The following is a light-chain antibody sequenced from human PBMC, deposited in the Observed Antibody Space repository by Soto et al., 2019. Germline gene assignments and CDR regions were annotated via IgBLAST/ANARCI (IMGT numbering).Light chain of an antibody. CDR3: MQAVQAPYT. CDR1: QSLLHSNGYNY. Sequence: DMVMTQSPLSLPVTPGEPASISCRSSQSLLHSNGYNYLDWYLQKPGQSPQLLLFLGSNRDAGVPDRFSGSGSGTDFTMKSSRVEAEDVGVYYCMQAVQAPYTFGLGTKLEIK. V-gene: IGKV2-28*01. CDR2: LGS. J-gene: IGKJ2*01.